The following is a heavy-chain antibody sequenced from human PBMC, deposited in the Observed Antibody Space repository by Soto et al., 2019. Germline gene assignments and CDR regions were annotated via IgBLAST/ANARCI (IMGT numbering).Heavy chain of an antibody. D-gene: IGHD6-13*01. CDR3: ARRLTLNYSSSWYYFDY. CDR1: GGSISSSSYY. CDR2: IYYSGST. Sequence: SETLSLTCTVSGGSISSSSYYWGWIRQPPGKGLEWIGSIYYSGSTYYNPSLKSRVTISVDTSKNQFSLKLSSVTAADTAVYYCARRLTLNYSSSWYYFDYWGQGTLVTVSS. V-gene: IGHV4-39*01. J-gene: IGHJ4*02.